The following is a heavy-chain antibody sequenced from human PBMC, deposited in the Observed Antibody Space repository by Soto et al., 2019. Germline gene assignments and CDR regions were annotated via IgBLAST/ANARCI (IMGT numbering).Heavy chain of an antibody. Sequence: GALVKVSCKASGYTFTGYYMHWVRQAPGQGLEWMGWINPNSGGTNYAQKFQGRVTMTRDTSISTAYMELSRLRSDDTAVYYCARVGGGYQLLHAFDIWGQGTMVTVSS. V-gene: IGHV1-2*02. J-gene: IGHJ3*02. CDR1: GYTFTGYY. CDR2: INPNSGGT. CDR3: ARVGGGYQLLHAFDI. D-gene: IGHD2-2*01.